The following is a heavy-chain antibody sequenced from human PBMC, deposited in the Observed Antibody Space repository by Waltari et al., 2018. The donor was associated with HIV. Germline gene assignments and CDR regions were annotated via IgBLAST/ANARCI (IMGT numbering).Heavy chain of an antibody. CDR1: GGSFIDYL. V-gene: IGHV4-34*01. J-gene: IGHJ6*02. D-gene: IGHD1-1*01. CDR2: INHSGST. CDR3: ARRRMESYGMDV. Sequence: VQLQQWGAGLLKPSETLSLTCAVYGGSFIDYLWIWLRQPPGKGLEWIGEINHSGSTNYNPSLKSRVTMSLDTSKNQFSLKLSSVTAADTAVYYCARRRMESYGMDVWGQGTTVTVSS.